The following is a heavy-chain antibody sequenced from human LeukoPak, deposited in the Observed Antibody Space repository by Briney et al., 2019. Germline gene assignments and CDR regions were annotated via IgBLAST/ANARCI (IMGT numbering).Heavy chain of an antibody. CDR1: GYSFNTYY. CDR2: ISVDNGHT. V-gene: IGHV1-18*01. D-gene: IGHD6-25*01. J-gene: IGHJ5*02. CDR3: ARDSAAAA. Sequence: ASVKVSCKASGYSFNTYYMNWVRQAPGQGLEWMGWISVDNGHTKYAQKFQGRVTLTTDTITSTSYMELRSLRSDDTAVYYCARDSAAAAWGQGSLVTVSS.